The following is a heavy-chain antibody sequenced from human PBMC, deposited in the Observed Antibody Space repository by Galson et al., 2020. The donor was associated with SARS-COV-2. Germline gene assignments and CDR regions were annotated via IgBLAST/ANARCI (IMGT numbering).Heavy chain of an antibody. V-gene: IGHV4-39*07. Sequence: SETLSLSCTVSGGSVRGSIYYWGWIRQPPGKGPEWIGTIYYSGDTYYNPSLRSRVTISIDKSKNQLSLNLTSVTAADTAVYYCGRDQWSGSYDDILTGSYGMDVWGQGTTVTVTS. J-gene: IGHJ6*02. CDR3: GRDQWSGSYDDILTGSYGMDV. CDR1: GGSVRGSIYY. D-gene: IGHD3-9*01. CDR2: IYYSGDT.